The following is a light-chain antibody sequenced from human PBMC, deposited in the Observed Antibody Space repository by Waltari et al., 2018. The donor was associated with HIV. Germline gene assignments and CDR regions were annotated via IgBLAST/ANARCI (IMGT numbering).Light chain of an antibody. J-gene: IGLJ2*01. V-gene: IGLV3-10*01. CDR3: YSTDNTGHHRV. CDR2: EDS. Sequence: SYELTQPPSVAVSPGQTARITCTGDALPKKYASWYQQKSGQAPVLVIYEDSKRSSGFPERFYGSSSGKTATLTMIGAQGEDEADYYCYSTDNTGHHRVFGTGNKLTVL. CDR1: ALPKKY.